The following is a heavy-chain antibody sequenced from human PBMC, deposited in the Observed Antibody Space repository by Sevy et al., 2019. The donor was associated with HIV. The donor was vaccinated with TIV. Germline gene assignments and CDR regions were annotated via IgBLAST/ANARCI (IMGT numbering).Heavy chain of an antibody. CDR2: IIPIFGTA. CDR1: GDTFSSYA. V-gene: IGHV1-69*13. D-gene: IGHD2-2*02. J-gene: IGHJ6*02. Sequence: ASVKVSCKASGDTFSSYAISWVRQAPGQGLEWMGGIIPIFGTANYAQKFQGRVTITADESTSTAYMELSSLRSEDTAVYYCARGVVPAAIDPVPGYYYYYGMDVWGQGTTVTVSS. CDR3: ARGVVPAAIDPVPGYYYYYGMDV.